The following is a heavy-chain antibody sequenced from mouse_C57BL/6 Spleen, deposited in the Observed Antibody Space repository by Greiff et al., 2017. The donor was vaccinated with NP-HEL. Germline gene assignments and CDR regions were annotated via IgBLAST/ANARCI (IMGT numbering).Heavy chain of an antibody. D-gene: IGHD2-1*01. J-gene: IGHJ4*01. CDR3: AIIYYCNYLYAMDY. CDR1: GYAFSSYW. Sequence: VKLQQSGAELVKPGASVKISCKASGYAFSSYWMNWVKQRPGKGLEWIGQIYPGDGDTNYNGKFKGKATLTADKSYSTAYMQLRSLTSEDSAVYFCAIIYYCNYLYAMDYWGQGTSVTVSS. CDR2: IYPGDGDT. V-gene: IGHV1-80*01.